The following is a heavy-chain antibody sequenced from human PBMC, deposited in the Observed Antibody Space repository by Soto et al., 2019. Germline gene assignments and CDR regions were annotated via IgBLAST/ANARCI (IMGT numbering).Heavy chain of an antibody. D-gene: IGHD3-16*02. V-gene: IGHV4-59*01. CDR1: GGSISSYY. J-gene: IGHJ6*02. Sequence: PSETLSLTCTVSGGSISSYYWSWIRQPPGKGLEWTGYIYYSGSTNYNPSLKSRVTISVDTSKNQFSLKLSSVTAADTAVYYCARSRGLLRFGELSSYYYYYGMDVWGQGTPVTVSS. CDR3: ARSRGLLRFGELSSYYYYYGMDV. CDR2: IYYSGST.